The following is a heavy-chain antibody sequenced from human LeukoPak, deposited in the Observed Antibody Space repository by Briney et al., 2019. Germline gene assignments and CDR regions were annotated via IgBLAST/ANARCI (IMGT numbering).Heavy chain of an antibody. CDR2: INPNSGGT. CDR3: ATPSPPYNAYYYYGMDV. CDR1: GYTFTGYY. D-gene: IGHD1-14*01. Sequence: ASVKVSCKASGYTFTGYYMHWVRQAPGQGLEWMGRINPNSGGTNYAQKFQGRVTMTRDTSISTAYMELSRLRSDDTAVYYCATPSPPYNAYYYYGMDVWGQGTTVTVSS. J-gene: IGHJ6*02. V-gene: IGHV1-2*06.